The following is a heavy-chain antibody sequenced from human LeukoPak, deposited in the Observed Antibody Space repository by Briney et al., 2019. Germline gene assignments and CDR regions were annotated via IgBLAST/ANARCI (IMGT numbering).Heavy chain of an antibody. J-gene: IGHJ4*02. V-gene: IGHV3-23*01. D-gene: IGHD3-22*01. CDR3: GYYDSSGYYRDY. CDR1: GFTFSSYA. CDR2: ISGSGGST. Sequence: GALRLSCAASGFTFSSYAMSWVRQAPGKGLEWVSAISGSGGSTYYADSVKGRFTISRDNSKNTLYLQMNSLRAEDTAVYYCGYYDSSGYYRDYWGQGTLVTVSS.